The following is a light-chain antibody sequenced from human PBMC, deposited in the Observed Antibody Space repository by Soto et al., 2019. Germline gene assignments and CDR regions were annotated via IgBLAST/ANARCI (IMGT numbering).Light chain of an antibody. CDR2: QAS. V-gene: IGKV1-5*03. CDR3: QQYNSYSLT. J-gene: IGKJ1*01. Sequence: DIQMTQSPSALSASVGDRVTITCRASQTISSWLAWYQQKPGEAPRLLIYQASSLETEVPSRSSGSGSGTEFTLTISSLQPGDFATYYCQQYNSYSLTFGQGTKVEIK. CDR1: QTISSW.